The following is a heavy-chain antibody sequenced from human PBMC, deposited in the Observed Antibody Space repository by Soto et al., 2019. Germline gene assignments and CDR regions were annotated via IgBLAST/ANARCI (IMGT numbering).Heavy chain of an antibody. CDR1: GFTFSSYN. D-gene: IGHD2-15*01. CDR2: ITSSSRTI. J-gene: IGHJ4*02. Sequence: EVQLVESGGGLVQPWGSLRLSCTASGFTFSSYNMNWVRQAPGKGMEWVSYITSSSRTIYYADSVKGRFTISRDNAKNSLYLQMNILRDEDTGVYYCARDRRIAGTHDYWGQGTLVTVSS. V-gene: IGHV3-48*02. CDR3: ARDRRIAGTHDY.